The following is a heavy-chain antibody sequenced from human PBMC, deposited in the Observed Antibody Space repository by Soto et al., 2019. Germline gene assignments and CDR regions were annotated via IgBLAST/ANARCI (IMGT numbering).Heavy chain of an antibody. J-gene: IGHJ6*02. V-gene: IGHV1-69*13. CDR1: GGTFSSYA. CDR2: IIPIFGTA. D-gene: IGHD3-16*02. Sequence: GASVKVSCKASGGTFSSYAISWVRQAPGQGLEWMGGIIPIFGTANYAQKFQGRVTITADESTSTAHMELSSLRSEDTAVYYCARLWGALSRYYYYYGMDVWGQGTTVTVSS. CDR3: ARLWGALSRYYYYYGMDV.